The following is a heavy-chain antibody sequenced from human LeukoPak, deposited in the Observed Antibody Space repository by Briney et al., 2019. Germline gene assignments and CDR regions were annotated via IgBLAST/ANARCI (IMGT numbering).Heavy chain of an antibody. CDR1: GGSISSSNW. J-gene: IGHJ5*02. V-gene: IGHV4-4*02. CDR2: IYHSGST. Sequence: PSGTLSLTCAVSGGSISSSNWWSWVRQPPGKGLEWIGEIYHSGSTNYNPSLKSRVTISVDKSRNQFSLKLSSVTAADTAVYYCARDGRWGIAVDEWDWFDPWGQGTLVTVSS. CDR3: ARDGRWGIAVDEWDWFDP. D-gene: IGHD6-19*01.